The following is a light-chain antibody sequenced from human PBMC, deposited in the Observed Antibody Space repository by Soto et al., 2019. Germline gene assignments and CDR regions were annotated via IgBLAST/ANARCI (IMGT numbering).Light chain of an antibody. V-gene: IGKV3-20*01. CDR2: GAS. CDR3: HQYGGSPIT. J-gene: IGKJ5*01. CDR1: QSVISTY. Sequence: EIVLTQSPGTLSLSPGERATLSCRASQSVISTYLAWYQQKPGQAPRLLIYGASSRATGIPDRFSGSGSGTDFTLTITRLEPEDFAVYFCHQYGGSPITFGQGTRLDIK.